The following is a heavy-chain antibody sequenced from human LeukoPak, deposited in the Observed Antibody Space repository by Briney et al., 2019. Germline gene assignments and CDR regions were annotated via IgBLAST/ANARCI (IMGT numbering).Heavy chain of an antibody. J-gene: IGHJ6*03. D-gene: IGHD5-24*01. CDR2: INAGNGNT. V-gene: IGHV1-3*03. Sequence: ASVKVSCKASGYTFTSYAMHWVRQAPGQRLEWMGWINAGNGNTKYSQEFQGRVTITRDTSASTAYMELSSLRSEDMAVYYCARGGDCYRGYYYMDVWGKGTTVTVSS. CDR3: ARGGDCYRGYYYMDV. CDR1: GYTFTSYA.